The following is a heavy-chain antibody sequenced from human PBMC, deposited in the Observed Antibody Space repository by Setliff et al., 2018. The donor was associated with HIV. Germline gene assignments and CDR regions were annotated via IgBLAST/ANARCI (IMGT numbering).Heavy chain of an antibody. CDR2: IWYDGSNK. V-gene: IGHV3-30*02. D-gene: IGHD6-19*01. J-gene: IGHJ4*02. Sequence: PGGSLRLSCAASGFTFSYYTMHWIRQTPDNGLEWVAVIWYDGSNKYYADSVKGRFTISRDNSKDTLYLQMNSLRGEDTAVYYCAKDRAPGNPPLQWLGVWGQGTLVTVSS. CDR1: GFTFSYYT. CDR3: AKDRAPGNPPLQWLGV.